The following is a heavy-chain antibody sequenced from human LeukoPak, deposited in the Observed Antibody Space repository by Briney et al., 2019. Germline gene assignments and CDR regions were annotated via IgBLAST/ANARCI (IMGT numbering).Heavy chain of an antibody. CDR1: GFTFSSYA. CDR3: ARGYMREPYFDY. CDR2: ISSNGGST. V-gene: IGHV3-64*02. Sequence: PGGSLRLSCAASGFTFSSYAMHWVRQAPGKELEYVSAISSNGGSTYYADSVKGRFTISRDNSKNTLYLQMGSLRAEDMAVYYCARGYMREPYFDYWGQGTLVTVSS. J-gene: IGHJ4*02. D-gene: IGHD1-26*01.